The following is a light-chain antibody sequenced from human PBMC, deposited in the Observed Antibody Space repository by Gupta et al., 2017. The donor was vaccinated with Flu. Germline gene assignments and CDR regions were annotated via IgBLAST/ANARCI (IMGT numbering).Light chain of an antibody. CDR1: RVRIASNY. CDR2: EDN. CDR3: QSFDTSSQV. J-gene: IGLJ2*01. Sequence: NFMLTQPHSVSESPGKTVTIFCNRSRVRIASNYVQWYQQRPGSSPTTVIYEDNQRPSGVPDRFSGSIDSSSNSASLTISGLKTEDGADYYCQSFDTSSQVFGGGTKRTVL. V-gene: IGLV6-57*01.